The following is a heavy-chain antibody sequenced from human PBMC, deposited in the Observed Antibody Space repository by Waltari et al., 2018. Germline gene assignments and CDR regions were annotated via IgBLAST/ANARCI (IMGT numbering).Heavy chain of an antibody. CDR3: ARVGGSHNAFDI. CDR1: GGSISSSSYY. CDR2: IYYSGGT. D-gene: IGHD1-26*01. J-gene: IGHJ3*02. Sequence: QLQLQESGPGLVKPSETLSLTCTVSGGSISSSSYYWGWIRQPPGKGLEWIGSIYYSGGTYYNPSLKSRVTISVDTSKNQFSLKLSSVTAADTAVYYCARVGGSHNAFDIWGQGTMVTVSS. V-gene: IGHV4-39*07.